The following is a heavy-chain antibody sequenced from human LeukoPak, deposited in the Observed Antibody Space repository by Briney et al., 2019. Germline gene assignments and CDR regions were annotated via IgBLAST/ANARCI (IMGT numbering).Heavy chain of an antibody. CDR3: AKRGTEPYYFDY. Sequence: GGSLRLSCAASGFTFSSYAMSWVRQAPGKGLEWVSAISGSGGSTYYADSVKGRLTISRDNSKNTLYLQMNSLRAEDTAVYYCAKRGTEPYYFDYWGQGTLVTVSS. CDR1: GFTFSSYA. V-gene: IGHV3-23*01. CDR2: ISGSGGST. D-gene: IGHD1-14*01. J-gene: IGHJ4*02.